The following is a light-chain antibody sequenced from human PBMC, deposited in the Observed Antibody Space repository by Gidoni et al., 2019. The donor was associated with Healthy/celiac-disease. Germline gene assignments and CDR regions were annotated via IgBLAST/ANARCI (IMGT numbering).Light chain of an antibody. CDR3: QQSYSTLSIT. Sequence: IQLPQSPSSLSASVGDRVTITCRASQSISSYLNWYQQKPGKAPKLLIYAASSLQSGVPSRFSGSGAGTDFTRNISRLQPEDVATYYCQQSYSTLSITFGQGTRLEIK. CDR1: QSISSY. V-gene: IGKV1-39*01. CDR2: AAS. J-gene: IGKJ5*01.